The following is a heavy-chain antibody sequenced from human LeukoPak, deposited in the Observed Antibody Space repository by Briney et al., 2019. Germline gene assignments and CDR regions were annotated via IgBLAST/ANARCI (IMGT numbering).Heavy chain of an antibody. Sequence: GASVKVSCKASGYTFTSYYMHWVRQAPGQGLEWMGIINPSGGSTSYAQKFQGRVTMTRDMSTSTVYMELSSLRSEDTAVYYCARDGKDCSSTSCYAEFDYWGQGTLVTVSS. J-gene: IGHJ4*02. V-gene: IGHV1-46*01. CDR3: ARDGKDCSSTSCYAEFDY. CDR1: GYTFTSYY. CDR2: INPSGGST. D-gene: IGHD2-2*01.